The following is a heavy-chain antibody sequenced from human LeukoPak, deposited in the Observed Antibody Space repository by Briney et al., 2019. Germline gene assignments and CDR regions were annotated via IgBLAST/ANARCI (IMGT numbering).Heavy chain of an antibody. Sequence: SGTLSLTCAVSGGSISSSSYYWGWIRQPPGKGLEWIGSIYYSGSTYYNPSLKSRVTISVDTSKNQFSLKLSSVTAADTAVYYCARVGYYYDSSGYGIDIWGQGTMVTVSS. J-gene: IGHJ3*02. CDR2: IYYSGST. V-gene: IGHV4-39*07. D-gene: IGHD3-22*01. CDR3: ARVGYYYDSSGYGIDI. CDR1: GGSISSSSYY.